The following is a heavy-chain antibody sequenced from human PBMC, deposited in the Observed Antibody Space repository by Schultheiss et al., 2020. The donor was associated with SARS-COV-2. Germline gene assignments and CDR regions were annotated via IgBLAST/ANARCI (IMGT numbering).Heavy chain of an antibody. CDR2: ISGSGGST. V-gene: IGHV3-23*01. CDR3: AREAHYHDSSGYQDH. CDR1: GFTFSSYA. D-gene: IGHD3-22*01. Sequence: GESLKISCAASGFTFSSYAMSWVRQAPGKGLEWVSGISGSGGSTYYADSVKGRFTISRDDAKNTLYLQMNSLRAEDTAVFYCAREAHYHDSSGYQDHWGQGTLVTVSS. J-gene: IGHJ1*01.